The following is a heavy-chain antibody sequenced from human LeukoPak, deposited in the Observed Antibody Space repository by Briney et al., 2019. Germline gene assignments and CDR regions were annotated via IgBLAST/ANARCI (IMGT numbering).Heavy chain of an antibody. CDR1: GGSFSGYY. CDR2: INHSGST. CDR3: AREYSSSSAEIDI. Sequence: SETLSLTCAVYGGSFSGYYWSWIRQPPGKGLEWIGEINHSGSTNYNPSLKSRVTISVDTSKNQFSLKLSSVTAADTAVYYCAREYSSSSAEIDIWGQGTMVTVS. D-gene: IGHD6-6*01. J-gene: IGHJ3*02. V-gene: IGHV4-34*01.